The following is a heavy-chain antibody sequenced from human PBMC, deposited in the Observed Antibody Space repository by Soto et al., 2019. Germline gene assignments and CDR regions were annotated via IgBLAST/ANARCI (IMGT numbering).Heavy chain of an antibody. D-gene: IGHD6-13*01. V-gene: IGHV3-23*01. Sequence: GGSLRLSCAASGFTFSSYAMSWVRQAPGKGLEWVSAISGSGGSTYYADSVKGRFTISRDNSKNTLYLQMNSLRAEDTAVYYCAKDRPGPSVLAAASYYFDYWGQGTLVTVSS. CDR3: AKDRPGPSVLAAASYYFDY. CDR2: ISGSGGST. J-gene: IGHJ4*02. CDR1: GFTFSSYA.